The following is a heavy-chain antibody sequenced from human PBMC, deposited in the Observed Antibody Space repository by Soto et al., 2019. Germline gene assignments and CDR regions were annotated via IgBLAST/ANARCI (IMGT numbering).Heavy chain of an antibody. CDR3: ARDADSGSYDLRHFDY. V-gene: IGHV4-59*01. D-gene: IGHD3-10*01. CDR1: GGSISSYY. Sequence: SETLSLTCTVSGGSISSYYWSWIRQPPGKGLEWIGYIYYSGSTNYNPSLKSRVTISVDTSKNQFSLKLSSVTAADTAVYYCARDADSGSYDLRHFDYWGQGTLVTVSS. J-gene: IGHJ4*02. CDR2: IYYSGST.